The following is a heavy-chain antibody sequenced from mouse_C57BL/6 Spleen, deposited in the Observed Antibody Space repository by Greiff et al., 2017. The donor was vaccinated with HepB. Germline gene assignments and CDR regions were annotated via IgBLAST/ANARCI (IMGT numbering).Heavy chain of an antibody. CDR3: ARPPFDY. J-gene: IGHJ2*01. CDR2: IDPSDSYT. Sequence: QVQLQQPGAELVRPGTSVKLSCKASGYTFTSYWMHWVKQRPGQGLGWIGEIDPSDSYTNYNQKFKGKATLTVDTSSSTAYMQLSSLTSEDSAVYYCARPPFDYWGQGTTLTVSS. V-gene: IGHV1-59*01. CDR1: GYTFTSYW.